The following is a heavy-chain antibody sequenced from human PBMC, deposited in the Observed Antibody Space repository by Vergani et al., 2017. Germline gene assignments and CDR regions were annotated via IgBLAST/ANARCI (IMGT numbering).Heavy chain of an antibody. Sequence: QVQLVESGGGVVQPGGSLRLSCAASGFTFSSYGMHWVRQAPGKGLEWVAFIRYDGSNKYYADSVKGRFTISRDNSKNTLYLQMNSLRAEDTAVYYXAKDITPAAAGTDYWGQGTLVTVSS. CDR3: AKDITPAAAGTDY. D-gene: IGHD6-13*01. CDR1: GFTFSSYG. J-gene: IGHJ4*02. CDR2: IRYDGSNK. V-gene: IGHV3-30*02.